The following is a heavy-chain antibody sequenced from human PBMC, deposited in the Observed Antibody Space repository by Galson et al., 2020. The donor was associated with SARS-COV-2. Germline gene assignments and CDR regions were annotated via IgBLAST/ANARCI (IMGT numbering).Heavy chain of an antibody. CDR1: GGSISSGGYY. Sequence: ETSETLSLTCTVSGGSISSGGYYWSWIRQHPGKGLEWIGYIYYSGTTYYNPSLKSRVTISVDTSKNQFSLKLSSVTAADTAVYYCARDDIDKGYFDLWGRGTLVTVSS. V-gene: IGHV4-31*03. J-gene: IGHJ2*01. CDR2: IYYSGTT. D-gene: IGHD2-15*01. CDR3: ARDDIDKGYFDL.